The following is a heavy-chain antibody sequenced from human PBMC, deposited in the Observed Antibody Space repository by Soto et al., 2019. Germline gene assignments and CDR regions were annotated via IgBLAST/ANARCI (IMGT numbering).Heavy chain of an antibody. D-gene: IGHD1-1*01. J-gene: IGHJ4*02. V-gene: IGHV1-3*01. CDR3: ARGMYTIDY. CDR2: LNAGNGNT. CDR1: GYTFTRYA. Sequence: QVQLVQAGAEVKKPGASVKVSCKASGYTFTRYAMHWVCQAPGQRLEWMGWLNAGNGNTKYSQKFQGRVTITRDTSASTAYMELSSLRSADTYVYYCARGMYTIDYWGQGTLVTVSS.